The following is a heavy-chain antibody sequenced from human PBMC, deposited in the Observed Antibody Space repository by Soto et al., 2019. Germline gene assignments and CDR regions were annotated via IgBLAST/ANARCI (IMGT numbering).Heavy chain of an antibody. CDR2: ISYDGSNK. J-gene: IGHJ6*02. CDR3: AKDQGQWLPDYYGMDV. D-gene: IGHD6-19*01. V-gene: IGHV3-30*18. CDR1: GFTFSSYG. Sequence: GGSLRLSCAASGFTFSSYGMHWVRQAPGKGLEWVAVISYDGSNKYYADSVKGRFTIPRDNFKNTLYLQMNSLRAEDTAVYYCAKDQGQWLPDYYGMDVWGQGTTVTVSS.